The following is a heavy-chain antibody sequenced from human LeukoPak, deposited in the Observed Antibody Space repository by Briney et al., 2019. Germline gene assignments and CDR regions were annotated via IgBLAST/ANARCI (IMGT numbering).Heavy chain of an antibody. D-gene: IGHD3-16*01. Sequence: GGSLRLSCAASGFTFSSYEMNWVRQAPGKGLEWVSYISSSGSTIYYADSVKGRFTISRDNAKNSLYLQMNSLRAEDTAVYYCAREGLYDYTPLDYWGQGTLVTVSS. CDR2: ISSSGSTI. CDR1: GFTFSSYE. CDR3: AREGLYDYTPLDY. V-gene: IGHV3-48*03. J-gene: IGHJ4*02.